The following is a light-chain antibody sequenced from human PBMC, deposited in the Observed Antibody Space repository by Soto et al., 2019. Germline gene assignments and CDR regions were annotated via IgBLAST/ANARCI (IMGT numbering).Light chain of an antibody. J-gene: IGLJ1*01. V-gene: IGLV3-9*01. CDR2: RDS. CDR3: QVWDSSTAV. CDR1: KIERKN. Sequence: SYELTQSLSVSVALGQTARITCGGYKIERKNVHWYQQRPGQAPVLVIYRDSNRPSGIPERFSGSNSGNTATLTISRAQAGDEADYYCQVWDSSTAVFGTGTQLTVL.